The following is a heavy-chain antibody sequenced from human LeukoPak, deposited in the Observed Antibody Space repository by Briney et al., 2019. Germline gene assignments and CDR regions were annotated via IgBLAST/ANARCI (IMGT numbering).Heavy chain of an antibody. D-gene: IGHD6-19*01. CDR1: GGSISSSNW. J-gene: IGHJ4*02. CDR3: ARTSNRYSSGWYIY. CDR2: IYHSGST. Sequence: PSGTLSLTCAVSGGSISSSNWWSWVRQPPGKGLEWIGEIYHSGSTNYNPSLKSRVTISVDKSKNQFSLKLSSVTAADTAVYYCARTSNRYSSGWYIYWGQGTLVTVSS. V-gene: IGHV4-4*02.